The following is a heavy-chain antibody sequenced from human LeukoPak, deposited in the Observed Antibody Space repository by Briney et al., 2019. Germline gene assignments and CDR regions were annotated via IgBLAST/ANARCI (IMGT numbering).Heavy chain of an antibody. Sequence: ASVKVSCKASGYTFTNYYIHWVRQAPGQGLEWMGIINPSGGSTSYAQKFQDRVTMTRDMSTSTVYMDLSSLTSEDTAVYYCARELGSSGLLNGIAAAGITGGYWGQGTLVTVSS. CDR1: GYTFTNYY. D-gene: IGHD6-13*01. V-gene: IGHV1-46*01. J-gene: IGHJ4*02. CDR3: ARELGSSGLLNGIAAAGITGGY. CDR2: INPSGGST.